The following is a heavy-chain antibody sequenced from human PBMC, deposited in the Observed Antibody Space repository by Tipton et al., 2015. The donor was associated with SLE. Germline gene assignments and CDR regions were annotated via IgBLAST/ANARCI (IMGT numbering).Heavy chain of an antibody. CDR1: GGSISSGSYY. CDR2: IYTSGST. Sequence: TLSLTCTVSGGSISSGSYYWSWIRQPAGKGLEWIGRIYTSGSTNYNPSLKSRVTISIDTSKNQFSLKLNSVTAADTAVYYCARGGTMLRGVDEAFDIWGQGTMVTVSS. V-gene: IGHV4-61*02. J-gene: IGHJ3*02. D-gene: IGHD3-10*01. CDR3: ARGGTMLRGVDEAFDI.